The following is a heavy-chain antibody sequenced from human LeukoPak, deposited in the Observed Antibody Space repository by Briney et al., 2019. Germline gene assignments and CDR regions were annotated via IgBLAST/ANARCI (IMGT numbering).Heavy chain of an antibody. CDR2: INDSGRT. Sequence: SETLSLTCAVYGGSSSGYYWSWIRQPPGKGLEWIGEINDSGRTNYNPSLKSRVTISVHTSKNQFSLKLSSVTAADTAVYYCATGDLSRVYPWYFDYWGQGTLVTVSS. V-gene: IGHV4-34*01. CDR3: ATGDLSRVYPWYFDY. J-gene: IGHJ4*02. CDR1: GGSSSGYY.